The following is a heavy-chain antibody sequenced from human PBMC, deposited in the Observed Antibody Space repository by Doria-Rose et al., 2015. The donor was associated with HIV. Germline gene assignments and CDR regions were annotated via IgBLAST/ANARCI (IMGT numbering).Heavy chain of an antibody. J-gene: IGHJ6*02. CDR2: IHPSGST. D-gene: IGHD1-1*01. V-gene: IGHV4-34*01. CDR3: ARGLLRGGWNDVDYYYGMDV. Sequence: QVQLQQWGAGLVKPSETLSLTCAVFGGSFSGYYWSWLRQPPGTVLEWIGVIHPSGSTNYNTSLKRRVTISFDTSQSLFSLKLSSVTAADTAVYYCARGLLRGGWNDVDYYYGMDVWGQGTTVTVSS. CDR1: GGSFSGYY.